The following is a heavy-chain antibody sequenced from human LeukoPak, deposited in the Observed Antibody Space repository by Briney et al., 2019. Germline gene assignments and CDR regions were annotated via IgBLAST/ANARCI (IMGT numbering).Heavy chain of an antibody. Sequence: GGSLRLSCAASGFTFSSYAMHWVRQAPGKGLEWVAVISYDGSNKYYADSAKGRFTISRDNSKNTLYLQMNSLRAEDTAVYYCAKSTAAAGPDYWGQGTLVTVSS. CDR3: AKSTAAAGPDY. J-gene: IGHJ4*02. V-gene: IGHV3-30-3*02. CDR2: ISYDGSNK. D-gene: IGHD6-13*01. CDR1: GFTFSSYA.